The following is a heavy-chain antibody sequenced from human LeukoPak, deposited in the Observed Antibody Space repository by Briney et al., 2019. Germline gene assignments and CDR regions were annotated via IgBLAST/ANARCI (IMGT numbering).Heavy chain of an antibody. CDR2: INAGNGNT. V-gene: IGHV1-3*01. D-gene: IGHD2-15*01. CDR1: GYTFTSYA. J-gene: IGHJ4*02. CDR3: ARDQRYCSGGSCYYFDY. Sequence: ASVKVSCKASGYTFTSYAMHWVRQAPGQRLEWMGWINAGNGNTKYSQKFQGRVTITRDTSASTAYMELSSLRSEDTAVYYCARDQRYCSGGSCYYFDYWGQGTLVTVSS.